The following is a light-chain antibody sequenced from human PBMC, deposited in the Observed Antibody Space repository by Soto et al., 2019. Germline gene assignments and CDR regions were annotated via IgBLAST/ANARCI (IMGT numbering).Light chain of an antibody. CDR1: SFNIGDNA. CDR2: YDD. Sequence: QSVLTQPPSVAEAPRQRVTISCSGSSFNIGDNAVNWYQQFPGKAPKLLIYYDDLLPSGVSDRFSGSKSGTSASLVIGGLQSDDEADYYCSAWDDTLNGFVFGTGTKLTVL. V-gene: IGLV1-36*01. CDR3: SAWDDTLNGFV. J-gene: IGLJ1*01.